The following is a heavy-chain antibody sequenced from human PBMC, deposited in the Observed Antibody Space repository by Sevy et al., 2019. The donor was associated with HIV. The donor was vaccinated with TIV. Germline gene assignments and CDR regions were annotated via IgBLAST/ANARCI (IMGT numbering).Heavy chain of an antibody. V-gene: IGHV3-21*01. Sequence: GGSLRLSCAASGFTLSSYSMNWVRQAPGKGLEWVSSISSTSTYIYYADSVKGRFTISRDNAKNSLFLQMNSVRAEDTAVYYCARGYHYDSSDYYSGDAFDVWGQGTMVTVSS. CDR3: ARGYHYDSSDYYSGDAFDV. J-gene: IGHJ3*01. D-gene: IGHD3-22*01. CDR2: ISSTSTYI. CDR1: GFTLSSYS.